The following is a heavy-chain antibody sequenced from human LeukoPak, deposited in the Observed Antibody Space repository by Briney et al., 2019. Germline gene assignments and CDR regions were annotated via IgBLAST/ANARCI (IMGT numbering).Heavy chain of an antibody. V-gene: IGHV1-24*01. CDR3: ATAGYSSSWYYVGYFDY. D-gene: IGHD6-13*01. CDR2: FDPEDGET. CDR1: GYTLTELS. Sequence: ASVNVSCTVSGYTLTELSMHWVRQAPGKGLEWMGGFDPEDGETIYAQKFQGRVTMTEDTSTDTAYMELSSLRSEDTAVYYCATAGYSSSWYYVGYFDYWGQGTLVTVSS. J-gene: IGHJ4*02.